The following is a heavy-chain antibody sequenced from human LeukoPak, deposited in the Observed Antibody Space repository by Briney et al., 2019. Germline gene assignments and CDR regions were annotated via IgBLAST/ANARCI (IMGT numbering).Heavy chain of an antibody. Sequence: GGSLRLSCAASGFTFSDYWMTWVRQAPGKGLERVANIRQDGDKRSYGGSVMGRFAISRDNAENTLYLQLNRLRAEDTALYYCARWSSYSSGWWGFVDYWGQGTLVIVSS. CDR3: ARWSSYSSGWWGFVDY. D-gene: IGHD6-19*01. CDR2: IRQDGDKR. CDR1: GFTFSDYW. J-gene: IGHJ4*02. V-gene: IGHV3-7*03.